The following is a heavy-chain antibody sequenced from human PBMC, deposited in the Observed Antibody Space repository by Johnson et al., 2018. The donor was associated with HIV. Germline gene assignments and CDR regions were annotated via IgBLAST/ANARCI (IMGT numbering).Heavy chain of an antibody. CDR3: ALSGGAAAYDAFDI. D-gene: IGHD6-13*01. V-gene: IGHV3-66*01. CDR1: GFTVSSNY. CDR2: INWNGGSI. J-gene: IGHJ3*02. Sequence: VTLVESGGGLVQPGGSLRLSCAASGFTVSSNYMSWVRQAPGKGLEWVSGINWNGGSIGYADSVKGRFTISRDNAKNTLYLQMNRLRAEDTAVYYCALSGGAAAYDAFDIWGQGTMVTVSS.